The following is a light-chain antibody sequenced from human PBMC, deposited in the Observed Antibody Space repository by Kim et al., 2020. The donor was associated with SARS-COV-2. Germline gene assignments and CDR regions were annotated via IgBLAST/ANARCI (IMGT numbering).Light chain of an antibody. CDR1: QSVSSTY. V-gene: IGKV3-20*01. Sequence: LCPGERATLSCRASQSVSSTYFGWYQQKPGQPPRLLIYAAFNRATGIPDRFSGSGSGTDFTLTISRLEPEDFAVYYCQQYGTSPYTFGQGTKLEI. CDR3: QQYGTSPYT. CDR2: AAF. J-gene: IGKJ2*01.